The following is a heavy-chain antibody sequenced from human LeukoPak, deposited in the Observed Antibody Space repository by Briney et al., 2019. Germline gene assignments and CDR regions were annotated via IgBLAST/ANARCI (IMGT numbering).Heavy chain of an antibody. CDR1: GGSISSYY. J-gene: IGHJ2*01. Sequence: SETLSLTCTVSGGSISSYYWSWIRQPPGKGLEWIGYIYYSGSTYYNPSLKSRVTISVDTSKNQFSLKLSSVTAADTAVYYCARDLAAAGRNYWYFDLWGRGTLVTVSS. CDR2: IYYSGST. V-gene: IGHV4-59*12. D-gene: IGHD6-13*01. CDR3: ARDLAAAGRNYWYFDL.